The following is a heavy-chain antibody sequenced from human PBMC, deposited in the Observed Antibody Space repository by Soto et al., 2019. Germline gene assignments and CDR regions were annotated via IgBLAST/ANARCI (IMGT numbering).Heavy chain of an antibody. J-gene: IGHJ4*02. CDR1: GFTFSSYG. CDR2: IWYDGSNK. CDR3: ARPRLGTYYFDY. D-gene: IGHD1-26*01. V-gene: IGHV3-33*01. Sequence: ESGGGVVQPGRSLRLSCAASGFTFSSYGMHWVRQAPGKGLEWVAVIWYDGSNKYYADSVKGRFTISRDNSKNTLYLQMNSLRAEDTAVYYCARPRLGTYYFDYWGQGTLVTVSS.